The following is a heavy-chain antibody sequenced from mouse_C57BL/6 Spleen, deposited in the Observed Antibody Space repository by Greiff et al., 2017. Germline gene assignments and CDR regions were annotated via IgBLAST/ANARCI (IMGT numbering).Heavy chain of an antibody. D-gene: IGHD1-1*01. CDR1: GYTFTSYW. J-gene: IGHJ1*03. CDR2: IYPGSGST. CDR3: ARLSIYYGSSYWYFDV. V-gene: IGHV1-55*01. Sequence: QVQLQQPGAELVKPGASVKMSCKASGYTFTSYWITWVKQRPGQGLEWIGDIYPGSGSTNYNEKFKSKATLTVDTSSSTAYMQLSSLTSEDSAVXYCARLSIYYGSSYWYFDVWGTGTTVTVSS.